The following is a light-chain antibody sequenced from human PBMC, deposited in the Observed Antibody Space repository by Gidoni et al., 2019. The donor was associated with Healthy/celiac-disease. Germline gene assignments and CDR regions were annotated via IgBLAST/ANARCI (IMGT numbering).Light chain of an antibody. CDR3: QQYYSTPRT. CDR1: QSVLYSSNNKYY. CDR2: WAS. V-gene: IGKV4-1*01. J-gene: IGKJ1*01. Sequence: DIVMTQSPDSLAVSLGERATINCKSRQSVLYSSNNKYYLAWYQQKPGQPPKLLIYWASTRESGVPDRFSGSGSGTDFTLTISSLQAEDVAVYYCQQYYSTPRTFGQGTQVEIK.